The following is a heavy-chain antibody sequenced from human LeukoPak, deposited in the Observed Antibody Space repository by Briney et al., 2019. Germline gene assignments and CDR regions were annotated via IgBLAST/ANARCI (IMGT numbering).Heavy chain of an antibody. V-gene: IGHV3-21*01. CDR2: ISSSSSYI. Sequence: GGSLRLSCAASGFTFSSYSMNWVRQAPGKGLEWVSSISSSSSYIYYADSVKGRFTISRDNAKNSLYLQMNGLRAEDTAVYYCVSGTCGGSCYILDYWGQGTLVTVSS. CDR3: VSGTCGGSCYILDY. D-gene: IGHD2-15*01. J-gene: IGHJ4*02. CDR1: GFTFSSYS.